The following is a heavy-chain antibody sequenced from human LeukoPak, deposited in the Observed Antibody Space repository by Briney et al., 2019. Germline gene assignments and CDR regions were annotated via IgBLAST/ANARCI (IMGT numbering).Heavy chain of an antibody. J-gene: IGHJ3*02. CDR1: GYSFTKYW. V-gene: IGHV5-51*01. CDR3: ARHLRSGGYGSLGDAFDI. CDR2: IYPGDSNS. D-gene: IGHD1-26*01. Sequence: GESLKISCEGSGYSFTKYWIGWVRQMPGKGLEWVGIIYPGDSNSRYSPSFEGQVSISVDKSISTAYLQWSSLKASDTAMYYCARHLRSGGYGSLGDAFDIWGQGTMVTVSS.